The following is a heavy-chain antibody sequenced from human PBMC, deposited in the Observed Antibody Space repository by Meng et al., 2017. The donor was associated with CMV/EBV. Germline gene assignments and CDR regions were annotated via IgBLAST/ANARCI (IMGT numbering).Heavy chain of an antibody. Sequence: QVPLQESAPGLLKPSETLSLTCTVSGGSISRYYWSWIRQPAGKGLEWIGRIYTSGSTNYSPSLKSRVTMSVDTSKNQFSLKLSSVTAADTAVYYCARHGDTAMVVGIDYWGQGTLVTVSS. J-gene: IGHJ4*02. CDR3: ARHGDTAMVVGIDY. D-gene: IGHD5-18*01. CDR1: GGSISRYY. V-gene: IGHV4-4*07. CDR2: IYTSGST.